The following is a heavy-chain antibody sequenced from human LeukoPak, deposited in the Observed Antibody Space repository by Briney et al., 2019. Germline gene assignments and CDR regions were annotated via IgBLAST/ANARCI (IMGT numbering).Heavy chain of an antibody. J-gene: IGHJ4*02. Sequence: TETLSLTCAVYGGSFNGYYWTWIRQPPGKGLEWIGEINHSGSTDYNPSLKSRVTISVDTSKNQFSLKLNSVTAADTAVYYCARGQLRLSNWGQGSLVIVSS. V-gene: IGHV4-34*01. CDR3: ARGQLRLSN. CDR1: GGSFNGYY. D-gene: IGHD6-25*01. CDR2: INHSGST.